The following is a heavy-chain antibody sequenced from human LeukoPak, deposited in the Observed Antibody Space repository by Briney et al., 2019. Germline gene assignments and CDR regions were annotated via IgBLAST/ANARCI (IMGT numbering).Heavy chain of an antibody. J-gene: IGHJ2*01. CDR2: MNWISDFK. CDR1: GFNFDDSA. V-gene: IGHV3-9*03. Sequence: PGGSLRLSCAASGFNFDDSAIHWFRQAPGKGLEGVSAMNWISDFKAYADSVKGRFTISRDNDKNSVHLQMNSLRPEDMAVYYCAKGPKENWYFDLWGRGTLVTVSS. CDR3: AKGPKENWYFDL.